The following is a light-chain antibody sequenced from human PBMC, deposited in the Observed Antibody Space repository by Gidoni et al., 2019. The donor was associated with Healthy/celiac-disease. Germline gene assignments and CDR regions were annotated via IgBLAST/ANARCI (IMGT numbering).Light chain of an antibody. Sequence: TINCKSSQSVLYSSNNKNYLAWYQQKPGQPPKLLIYWASTRESGVPDRFSGSGSGTDFTLTISSLQAEDVAVYYCQQYYSTPRTFGQGTKVEIK. CDR3: QQYYSTPRT. CDR1: QSVLYSSNNKNY. V-gene: IGKV4-1*01. J-gene: IGKJ1*01. CDR2: WAS.